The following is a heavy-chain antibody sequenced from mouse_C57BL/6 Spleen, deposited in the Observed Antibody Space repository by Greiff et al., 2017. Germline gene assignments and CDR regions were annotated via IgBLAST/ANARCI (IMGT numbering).Heavy chain of an antibody. D-gene: IGHD1-1*01. V-gene: IGHV1-15*01. J-gene: IGHJ2*01. CDR2: IDPETGGT. CDR3: ISLLLPFDY. CDR1: GYTFTDYE. Sequence: VKLMESGAELVRPGASVTLSCKASGYTFTDYEMHWVKQTPVHGLEWIGAIDPETGGTAYNQKFKGKAILTADKSSSTAYMELRSLTSEDSAVYYCISLLLPFDYWGQGTTLTVSS.